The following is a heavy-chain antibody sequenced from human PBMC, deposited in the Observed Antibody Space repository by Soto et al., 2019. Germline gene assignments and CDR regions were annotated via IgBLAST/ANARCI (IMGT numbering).Heavy chain of an antibody. CDR2: ISGSADST. Sequence: EVQLLESGGNSVQPGGSLRLSCAASGFTFRNYAMTWVRQAPGRGLEWVSLISGSADSTFYADSLKGRFTISRDNSKSTLYLQVNSTRAEDSAIYYCARVYSSGWYLGYYFDYWGQGTLVTVSS. CDR1: GFTFRNYA. D-gene: IGHD6-19*01. V-gene: IGHV3-23*01. CDR3: ARVYSSGWYLGYYFDY. J-gene: IGHJ4*02.